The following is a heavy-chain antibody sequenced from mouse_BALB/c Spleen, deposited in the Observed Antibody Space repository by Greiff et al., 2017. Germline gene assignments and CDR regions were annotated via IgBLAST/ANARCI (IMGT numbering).Heavy chain of an antibody. Sequence: EVQLQESGPDLVKPSQSLSLTCTVTGYSITSGYSWHWIRQLPGNKLEWMGYIHYSGSTNYNPSLKSRISITRDTSKNQFFLQLNSVTTEDTATYYCARDYGSSYRCLDVWGAGTTVTVSS. CDR3: ARDYGSSYRCLDV. J-gene: IGHJ1*01. V-gene: IGHV3-1*02. D-gene: IGHD1-1*01. CDR1: GYSITSGYS. CDR2: IHYSGST.